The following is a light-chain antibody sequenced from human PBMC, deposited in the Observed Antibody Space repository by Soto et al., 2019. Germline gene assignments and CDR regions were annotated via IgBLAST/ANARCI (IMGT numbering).Light chain of an antibody. CDR3: SSYAGRTLYV. CDR2: EVT. V-gene: IGLV2-8*01. Sequence: QSVLTQPPSASGSPGQSVTISCTGTSSDVGGYDYVSWYQQRPGKAPELLIHEVTKRPSGVPDRFSGSKSGNTASLTVSGLQAEDEADYYCSSYAGRTLYVFGTGTKVTVL. CDR1: SSDVGGYDY. J-gene: IGLJ1*01.